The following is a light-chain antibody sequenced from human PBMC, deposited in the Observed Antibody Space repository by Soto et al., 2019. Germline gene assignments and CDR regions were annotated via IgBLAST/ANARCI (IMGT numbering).Light chain of an antibody. J-gene: IGKJ4*01. CDR1: QGISTY. Sequence: DIQMTQSPSSLSASVGDSVTITCQASQGISTYVNWYQQKTGKAPKILIYDTSNLEPGVPSRFSGSRSGTHFTFTITSLQPEDFATYYCQQYADVPLTLGGGTKVDIK. CDR2: DTS. V-gene: IGKV1-33*01. CDR3: QQYADVPLT.